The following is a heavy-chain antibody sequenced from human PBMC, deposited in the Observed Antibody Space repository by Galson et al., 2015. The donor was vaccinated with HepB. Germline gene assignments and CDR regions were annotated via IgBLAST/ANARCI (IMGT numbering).Heavy chain of an antibody. CDR2: ISRDGDDT. D-gene: IGHD3-9*01. J-gene: IGHJ6*02. V-gene: IGHV3-43*01. CDR3: VKEAGRLQYLDWLSRLPNYYYHGMDV. CDR1: GIPFENYI. Sequence: SLRLSCAASGIPFENYIMHWVRQRPGKGLEWVSLISRDGDDTKYADSVKGRFTISRDNSKNSLYLQMNSLRTEDSALFYCVKEAGRLQYLDWLSRLPNYYYHGMDVWGQGTTVSVSS.